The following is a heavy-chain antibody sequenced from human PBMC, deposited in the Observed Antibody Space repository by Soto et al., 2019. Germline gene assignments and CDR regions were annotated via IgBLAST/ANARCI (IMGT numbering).Heavy chain of an antibody. D-gene: IGHD3-3*01. Sequence: GESLKISCKGSGYSFTSYWISWVRQMPGKGLEWMGRIDPSDSYTNYSPSFQGHVTISADKSISTAYLQWSSLKASDTAMYYCARQTVNYDFSSGYYNYYYYYGMDVWGQGTTVTVSS. J-gene: IGHJ6*02. CDR2: IDPSDSYT. CDR3: ARQTVNYDFSSGYYNYYYYYGMDV. CDR1: GYSFTSYW. V-gene: IGHV5-10-1*01.